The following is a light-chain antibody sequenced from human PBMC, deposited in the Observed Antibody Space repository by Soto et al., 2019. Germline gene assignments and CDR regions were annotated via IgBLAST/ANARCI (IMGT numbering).Light chain of an antibody. CDR1: SSNIGNNY. CDR2: DNN. J-gene: IGLJ2*01. Sequence: SVLTQPPSVSAAPGQKVTISCSGSSSNIGNNYVSWYQQLPGTAPKLLIYDNNKRPSGIPDRFSGSKSGTSATLGITGLQTGDEADYYCGTWDSSLSAVVLGGGTKVTVL. V-gene: IGLV1-51*01. CDR3: GTWDSSLSAVV.